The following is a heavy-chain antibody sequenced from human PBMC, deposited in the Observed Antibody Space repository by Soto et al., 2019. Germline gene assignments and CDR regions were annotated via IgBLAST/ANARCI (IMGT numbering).Heavy chain of an antibody. CDR2: TSYDGSNN. CDR1: GFTFRSYV. J-gene: IGHJ4*02. D-gene: IGHD3-16*01. CDR3: ARWGTTGGLDV. V-gene: IGHV3-33*05. Sequence: QVQLVESGGGVVQPGTSLRLSCVGSGFTFRSYVIHWVRQAPGKGLEWVALTSYDGSNNFYGDSVKGRFTNSRHNSRKTEELQMDSLTFEDTALYYCARWGTTGGLDVWGQGTLVSVSS.